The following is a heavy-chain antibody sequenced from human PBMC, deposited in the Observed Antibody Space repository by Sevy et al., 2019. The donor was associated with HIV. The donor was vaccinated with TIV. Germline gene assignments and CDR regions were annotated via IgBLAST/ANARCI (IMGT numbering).Heavy chain of an antibody. Sequence: PGGSLRLSCAASGSTFSNYAMHWVRQTPDRGLEWVAVVSYDGADTSYADSVKGRFTVSRDNSKSTLYLQMNSLRVDDSAVYFCARFPPQRAFDIWGQGTTVTVSS. J-gene: IGHJ3*02. CDR1: GSTFSNYA. CDR3: ARFPPQRAFDI. CDR2: VSYDGADT. V-gene: IGHV3-30*04.